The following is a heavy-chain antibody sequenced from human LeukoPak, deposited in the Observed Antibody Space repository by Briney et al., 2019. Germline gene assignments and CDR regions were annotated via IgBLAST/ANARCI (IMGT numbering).Heavy chain of an antibody. V-gene: IGHV3-23*01. CDR3: ARLGIVVVTAPAFDY. J-gene: IGHJ4*02. D-gene: IGHD2-21*02. CDR2: ISGSGGST. CDR1: GFTFSSYG. Sequence: PGRSLRLSCAASGFTFSSYGMHWVRQAPGKGLEWVSAISGSGGSTYYADSVKGRFTISRDNAKNSLYLQMDSLRAEDTAVYYCARLGIVVVTAPAFDYWGQGTLVTVSS.